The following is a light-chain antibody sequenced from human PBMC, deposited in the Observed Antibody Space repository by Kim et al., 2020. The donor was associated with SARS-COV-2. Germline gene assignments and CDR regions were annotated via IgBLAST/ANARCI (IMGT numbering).Light chain of an antibody. V-gene: IGKV1-5*03. CDR3: QHYNGYPLT. CDR2: TAS. Sequence: ASVVDRITMTCRASQTINSLLAWYQHKPGKAPKLLIYTASTLQNGAPSRFSGSKSGTDFTLTISSLQPDDFATYYCQHYNGYPLTFGGGTKVDIK. J-gene: IGKJ4*01. CDR1: QTINSL.